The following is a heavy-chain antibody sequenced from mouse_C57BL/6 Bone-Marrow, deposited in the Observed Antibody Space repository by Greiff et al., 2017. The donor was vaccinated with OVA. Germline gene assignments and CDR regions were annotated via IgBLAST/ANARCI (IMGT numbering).Heavy chain of an antibody. J-gene: IGHJ2*01. CDR1: GYAFSSSW. Sequence: VQLQESGPELVKPGASVKISCKASGYAFSSSWMNWVKQRPGKGLEWIGRIYPGDGDTNYNGKFKGKATLTADKSSSTAYMQLSSLTSEDSAVYFCARYYGSSIDYWGQGTTLTVSS. D-gene: IGHD1-1*01. CDR2: IYPGDGDT. CDR3: ARYYGSSIDY. V-gene: IGHV1-82*01.